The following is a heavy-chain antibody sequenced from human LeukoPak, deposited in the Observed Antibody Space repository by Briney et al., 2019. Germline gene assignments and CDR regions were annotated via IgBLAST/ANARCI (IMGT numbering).Heavy chain of an antibody. Sequence: SETLSLTCTVSGGSISSSSYYWGWIRQPPGKGLEWIGYIYYSGSTNYNPPLKSRVTISVDTSKNQFSLKLSSVTAADTAVYYCARHKLGRLYFDYWGQGTLVTVSS. V-gene: IGHV4-61*05. CDR3: ARHKLGRLYFDY. CDR2: IYYSGST. J-gene: IGHJ4*02. CDR1: GGSISSSSYY. D-gene: IGHD7-27*01.